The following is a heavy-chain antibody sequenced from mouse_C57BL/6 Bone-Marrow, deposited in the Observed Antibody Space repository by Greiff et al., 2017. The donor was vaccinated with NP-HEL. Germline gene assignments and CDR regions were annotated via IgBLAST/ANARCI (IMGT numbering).Heavy chain of an antibody. CDR3: ARYPHYYGSSYGYFDV. CDR2: IYPRSGNT. CDR1: GYTFTSYG. V-gene: IGHV1-81*01. D-gene: IGHD1-1*01. J-gene: IGHJ1*03. Sequence: QVQLKESGAELARPGASVKLSCKASGYTFTSYGISWVKQRTGQGLEWIGEIYPRSGNTYYNEKFKGKATLTADKSSSTAYMEIRSLTSEDSAVYFCARYPHYYGSSYGYFDVWGTGTTVTVSS.